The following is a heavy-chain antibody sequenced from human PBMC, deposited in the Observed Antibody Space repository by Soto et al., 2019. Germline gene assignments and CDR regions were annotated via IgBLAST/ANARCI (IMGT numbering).Heavy chain of an antibody. D-gene: IGHD3-10*01. CDR2: ISPANGDR. V-gene: IGHV1-18*01. CDR3: ARGRYFASTHRQWWYFDF. Sequence: QVELVQSGPEVKRPGASVTVSCKASGYTFITNGINWVRQAPGQGLEWLGWISPANGDRKYAQKFQDRVIMTSETSTTTAYMELTNLRSDDTAVYFSARGRYFASTHRQWWYFDFWCRGTLVTVSS. J-gene: IGHJ2*01. CDR1: GYTFITNG.